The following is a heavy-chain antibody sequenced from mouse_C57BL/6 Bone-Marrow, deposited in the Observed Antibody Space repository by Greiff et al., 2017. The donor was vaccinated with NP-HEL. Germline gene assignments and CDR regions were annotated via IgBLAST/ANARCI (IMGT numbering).Heavy chain of an antibody. V-gene: IGHV1-81*01. CDR2: IYPRSGNT. CDR3: ARLSYYSNYLFAY. Sequence: VKLMESGAELARPGASVKLSCKASGYTFTSYGISWVKQRTGQGLEWIGEIYPRSGNTYYNEKFKGKATLTADKSSSTAYMELRSLTSEDSAVYFCARLSYYSNYLFAYWGQGTLVTVSA. CDR1: GYTFTSYG. D-gene: IGHD2-5*01. J-gene: IGHJ3*01.